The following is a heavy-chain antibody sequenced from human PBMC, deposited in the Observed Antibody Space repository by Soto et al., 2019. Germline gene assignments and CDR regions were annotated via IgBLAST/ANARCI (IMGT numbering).Heavy chain of an antibody. Sequence: ESGGGLVQPGGSLRLSCAASGFTVSSNYMSWVRQAPGKGLEWVSVIYSCGSTYYADSVKGRFTISRDNSKNTLYLQMNSLRAEDTAVYYCARYRCGATSAFDLWGQGTMVTVSS. CDR1: GFTVSSNY. CDR3: ARYRCGATSAFDL. V-gene: IGHV3-66*01. D-gene: IGHD1-26*01. CDR2: IYSCGST. J-gene: IGHJ3*01.